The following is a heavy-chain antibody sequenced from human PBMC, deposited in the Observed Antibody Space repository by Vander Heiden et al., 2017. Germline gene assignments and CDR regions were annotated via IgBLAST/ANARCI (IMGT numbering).Heavy chain of an antibody. Sequence: EVQLVQSGAEVKKPGESLKISCTGAGYSFTTYWIGWVRQVTGKVLEWMGKTDPGDSDTRYSPSFEGQVTMSADKSSSTAYLQWSSLKASDTAIYYCVRRTGYFNNGGCYFDDWGKGTMVTVSS. V-gene: IGHV5-51*01. CDR1: GYSFTTYW. CDR2: TDPGDSDT. D-gene: IGHD2-8*01. J-gene: IGHJ4*02. CDR3: VRRTGYFNNGGCYFDD.